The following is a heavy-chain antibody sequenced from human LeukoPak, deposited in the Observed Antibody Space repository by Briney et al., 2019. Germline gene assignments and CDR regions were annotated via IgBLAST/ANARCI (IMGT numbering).Heavy chain of an antibody. CDR3: AIEFATVVVSAVISAFDI. CDR1: GYTFTSYD. J-gene: IGHJ3*02. Sequence: ASVKVSCKASGYTFTSYDINWVRQATGQGLEWMGWMNPNSGNTGYAQKFQGRVTMTRYTSIRTAYMELSRLRSDDTAVYYCAIEFATVVVSAVISAFDIWGQGTMVTVSS. CDR2: MNPNSGNT. D-gene: IGHD2-2*02. V-gene: IGHV1-8*01.